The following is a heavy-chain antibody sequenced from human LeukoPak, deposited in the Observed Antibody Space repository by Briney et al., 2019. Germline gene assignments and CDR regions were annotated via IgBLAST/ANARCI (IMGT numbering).Heavy chain of an antibody. CDR3: ARDRWLGSSWYGSGFDP. J-gene: IGHJ5*02. V-gene: IGHV1-3*01. CDR2: INAGNGNT. D-gene: IGHD6-13*01. Sequence: RQAPGXRLEWMGXINAGNGNTKYSQKFQGRVTITRDTSASTAYMELSSLRSEDTAVYYCARDRWLGSSWYGSGFDPWGQGTLVTVSS.